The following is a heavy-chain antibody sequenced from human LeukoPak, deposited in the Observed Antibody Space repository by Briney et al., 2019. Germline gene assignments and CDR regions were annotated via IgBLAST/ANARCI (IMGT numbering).Heavy chain of an antibody. D-gene: IGHD2-21*02. Sequence: GGSLRLSCAASGFSFSSYAMSWVRQAPGKGLEWVSAISVSGGSTYYADSVKGRFTISRDNSKNTQYLQMNSLRAEDTAVYYCAKDIVVVTAILFDYWGQGTLVTVSS. V-gene: IGHV3-23*01. J-gene: IGHJ4*02. CDR1: GFSFSSYA. CDR2: ISVSGGST. CDR3: AKDIVVVTAILFDY.